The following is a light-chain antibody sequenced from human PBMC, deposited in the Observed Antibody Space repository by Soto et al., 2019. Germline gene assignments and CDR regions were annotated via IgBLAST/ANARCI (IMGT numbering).Light chain of an antibody. J-gene: IGKJ4*01. CDR1: QSISHY. Sequence: DIQMTQSPSSLSASVGDRVTITCRSSQSISHYVNWYQQKVGKAPKLLISTASSLQSGVPSRFSGSGSGTDFTLTITSLQPDDFATYYCQQSDSPPLIFGGGTKVDIK. CDR2: TAS. CDR3: QQSDSPPLI. V-gene: IGKV1-39*01.